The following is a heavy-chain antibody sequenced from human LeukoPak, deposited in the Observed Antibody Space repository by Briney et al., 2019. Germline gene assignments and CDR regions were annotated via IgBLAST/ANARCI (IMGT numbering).Heavy chain of an antibody. V-gene: IGHV1-18*01. Sequence: GASVKVSCKASGYTFTSYDINWVRQAPGQGLEWMGWISAYNGNTNYAQKLQGRVTMTTDTSTSTAYMELRSLRSDDTAVYYCARGGDYYDSSGYYFNPHYFDYWGQGTLVTVSS. CDR3: ARGGDYYDSSGYYFNPHYFDY. CDR2: ISAYNGNT. CDR1: GYTFTSYD. D-gene: IGHD3-22*01. J-gene: IGHJ4*02.